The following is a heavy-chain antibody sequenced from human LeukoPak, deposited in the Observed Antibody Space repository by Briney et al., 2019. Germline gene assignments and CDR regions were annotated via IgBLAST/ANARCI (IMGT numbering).Heavy chain of an antibody. CDR3: ARDACSGGSCYLWASDI. CDR1: GFSFDSYT. V-gene: IGHV3-21*01. J-gene: IGHJ3*02. Sequence: KTGGSLRLSCAASGFSFDSYTMNWVRQAPGKGLEWVSSISASSTYIYYPDSVKGRFTISRDNAKNSLYLQMNSLRAEDTAVYYCARDACSGGSCYLWASDIWGPGAMITVSS. D-gene: IGHD2-15*01. CDR2: ISASSTYI.